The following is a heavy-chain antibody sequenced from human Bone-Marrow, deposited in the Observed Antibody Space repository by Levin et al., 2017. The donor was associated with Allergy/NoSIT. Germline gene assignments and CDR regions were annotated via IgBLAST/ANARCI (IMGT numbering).Heavy chain of an antibody. CDR3: AKMEQQLVQGAFQE. CDR2: ISGSYDQT. D-gene: IGHD1-1*01. Sequence: PGGSLRLSCAASGFTSAYYAMSWVRQAPGKGLEWVSGISGSYDQTFYRDSVKGRFTISRDNSKNTVFLQMNNLRVDDLAIYYCAKMEQQLVQGAFQEWGQGTLVSVSS. CDR1: GFTSAYYA. J-gene: IGHJ1*01. V-gene: IGHV3-23*01.